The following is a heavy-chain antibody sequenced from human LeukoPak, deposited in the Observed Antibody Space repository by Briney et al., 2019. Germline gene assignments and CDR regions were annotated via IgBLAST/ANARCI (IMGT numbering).Heavy chain of an antibody. D-gene: IGHD3-22*01. Sequence: PGGSLRLACGASGFTVSSNYMSWVRQAPGKGLEWVSVIYSGGSTYYADSVKGRFTISRDNSKNTLYLQMNSLRAEDTAVYYCARGEYYYDSSGYYSWGQGTLVTVSS. V-gene: IGHV3-53*01. CDR1: GFTVSSNY. CDR2: IYSGGST. CDR3: ARGEYYYDSSGYYS. J-gene: IGHJ4*02.